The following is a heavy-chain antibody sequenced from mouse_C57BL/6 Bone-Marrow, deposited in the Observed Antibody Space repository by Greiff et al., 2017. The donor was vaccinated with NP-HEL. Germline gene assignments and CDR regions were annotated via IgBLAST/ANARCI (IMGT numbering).Heavy chain of an antibody. J-gene: IGHJ2*01. V-gene: IGHV1-81*01. Sequence: VQLQQSGAELARPGASVKLSCKASGYTFPSYGISWVKQRTGQGLEWIGEIYPRSGNTYYNEKFKGKATLTADKSSSTAYMELRSLTSEYSAVYFRAIKLSEYFDYWGQGTTLTVSS. CDR2: IYPRSGNT. CDR1: GYTFPSYG. D-gene: IGHD1-1*02. CDR3: AIKLSEYFDY.